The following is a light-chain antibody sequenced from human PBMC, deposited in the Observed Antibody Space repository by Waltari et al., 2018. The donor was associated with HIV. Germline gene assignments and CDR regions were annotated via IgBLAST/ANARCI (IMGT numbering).Light chain of an antibody. Sequence: QSVFTHPRSVCAAPGQMVTISCSGLSANIRNNDVSWYQQLPGTAPKLLIYDNNKRPSGIPDRFSGSKSGTSVTLGITGLQTGDEADYYCGTWDSSLSGYVFGTGTKVTVL. V-gene: IGLV1-51*01. J-gene: IGLJ1*01. CDR1: SANIRNND. CDR2: DNN. CDR3: GTWDSSLSGYV.